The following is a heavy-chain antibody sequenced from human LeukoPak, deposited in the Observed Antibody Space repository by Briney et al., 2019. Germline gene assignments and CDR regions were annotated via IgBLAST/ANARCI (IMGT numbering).Heavy chain of an antibody. CDR2: IYPGDSDT. CDR3: ARHASVGSGSYYWPDY. Sequence: GESLKISCKGSGYRFTSNWIGWVRQMPGKGLERMGIIYPGDSDTRYSPSFQGQVTISADKSISTAYLQWSSLKASDTAMYYCARHASVGSGSYYWPDYWGQGTLVTVSS. V-gene: IGHV5-51*01. CDR1: GYRFTSNW. D-gene: IGHD3-10*01. J-gene: IGHJ4*02.